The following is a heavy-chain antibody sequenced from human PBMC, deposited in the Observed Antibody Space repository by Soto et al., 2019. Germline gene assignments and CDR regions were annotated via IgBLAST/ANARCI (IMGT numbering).Heavy chain of an antibody. Sequence: QVQLQQWGAGLLKPSETLSLTCAVYGGSFSGYYWSWIRQPPGKGLEWIGEINHSGSTNYKPSLKSRVTISVDTSKNQFTLKLSAVTAADTAVYYCARGTPPYDYIWGSYRFFDYWGQGTLVTVSS. J-gene: IGHJ4*02. V-gene: IGHV4-34*01. CDR1: GGSFSGYY. CDR2: INHSGST. D-gene: IGHD3-16*02. CDR3: ARGTPPYDYIWGSYRFFDY.